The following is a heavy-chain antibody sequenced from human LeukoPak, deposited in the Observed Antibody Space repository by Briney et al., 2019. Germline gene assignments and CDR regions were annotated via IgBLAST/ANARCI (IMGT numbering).Heavy chain of an antibody. Sequence: GGSLRLSCVASGCTFSSFSINWVRQAPGKGLEWVSSISVRSNYIYYADSVRGRFSISRDDARNSLYLQMDSLRGDDTAVYYCVRLRRNYDSSGYYYYYDYWGQGTLVTVSS. CDR2: ISVRSNYI. J-gene: IGHJ4*02. V-gene: IGHV3-21*01. CDR1: GCTFSSFS. D-gene: IGHD3-22*01. CDR3: VRLRRNYDSSGYYYYYDY.